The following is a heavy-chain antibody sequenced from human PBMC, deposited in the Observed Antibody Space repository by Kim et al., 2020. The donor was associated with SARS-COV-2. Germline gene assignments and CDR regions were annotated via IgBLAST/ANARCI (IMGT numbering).Heavy chain of an antibody. Sequence: GGSLRLSCVASGYTFSSYAVSWVRQAPGKGLEWISAISKDGGFEYYADSVRGRFTISRDNSRNTMYLQMNTLRVDDTAVYYCARGGGGDHGYWGQGTLVTVSS. CDR2: ISKDGGFE. CDR3: ARGGGGDHGY. V-gene: IGHV3-23*01. D-gene: IGHD3-16*01. CDR1: GYTFSSYA. J-gene: IGHJ4*02.